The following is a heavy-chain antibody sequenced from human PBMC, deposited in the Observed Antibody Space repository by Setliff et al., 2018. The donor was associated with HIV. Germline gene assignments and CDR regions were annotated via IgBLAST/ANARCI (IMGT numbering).Heavy chain of an antibody. CDR3: ARVPYFSFWSGYFDIYGMDV. Sequence: LRLSCAASGFTFSSYGMHWVRQAPGKGLEWVAVIWYDGSNKHYADSVKGRFTISRDNSKNTVYLQMNSLRAEDTAVYYCARVPYFSFWSGYFDIYGMDVWGQGTAVTVSS. D-gene: IGHD3-3*01. V-gene: IGHV3-33*01. CDR1: GFTFSSYG. CDR2: IWYDGSNK. J-gene: IGHJ6*02.